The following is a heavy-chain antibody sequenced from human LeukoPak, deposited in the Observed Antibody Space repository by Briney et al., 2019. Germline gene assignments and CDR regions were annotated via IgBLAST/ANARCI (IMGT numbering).Heavy chain of an antibody. Sequence: GGSLRLSCAASGFTFSSYSMNWVRQAPGKGLEWVSYISSSSSPIYYADSVKGRFTISRDNAKKSLYLQMNSLRAEDTAVYYCARGLYTMIRGVIIYWGQGTLVTVSS. D-gene: IGHD3-10*01. CDR2: ISSSSSPI. CDR3: ARGLYTMIRGVIIY. V-gene: IGHV3-48*01. CDR1: GFTFSSYS. J-gene: IGHJ4*02.